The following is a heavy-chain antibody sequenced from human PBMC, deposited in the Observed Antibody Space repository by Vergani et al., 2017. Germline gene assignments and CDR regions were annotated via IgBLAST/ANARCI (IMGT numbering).Heavy chain of an antibody. D-gene: IGHD2-8*01. Sequence: QVQLQQWGAGLLKPSETLSLTCAVYGGSFSGYYWSWIRQPPGKGLEWIGEINHSGSTNYNPALKSRVTISVDTSKNQFSMKLSSVTAADTAVDYCARGYCTNVVCYRWFDPWGQGTLVTVSS. J-gene: IGHJ5*02. CDR2: INHSGST. V-gene: IGHV4-34*01. CDR1: GGSFSGYY. CDR3: ARGYCTNVVCYRWFDP.